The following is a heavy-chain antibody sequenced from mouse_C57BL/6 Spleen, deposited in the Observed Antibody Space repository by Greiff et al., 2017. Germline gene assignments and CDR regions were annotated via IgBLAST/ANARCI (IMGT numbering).Heavy chain of an antibody. CDR1: GFTFSSYT. CDR3: ARHLVYYGSSPLDY. V-gene: IGHV5-9*01. Sequence: EVKVVESGGGLVKPGGSLKLSCAASGFTFSSYTMSWVRQTPEKRLEWVATISGGGGNTYYPDSVKGRFTIHRDNAKNTLYLQMSSLRSEDTALDYCARHLVYYGSSPLDYWGQGTTLTVSS. D-gene: IGHD1-1*01. CDR2: ISGGGGNT. J-gene: IGHJ2*01.